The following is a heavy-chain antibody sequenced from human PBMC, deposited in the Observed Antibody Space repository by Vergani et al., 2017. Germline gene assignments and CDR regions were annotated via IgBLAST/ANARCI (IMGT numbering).Heavy chain of an antibody. J-gene: IGHJ4*02. CDR1: GDSVISTDYN. D-gene: IGHD2-15*01. CDR3: ASKRGACRAAYCHSYDF. V-gene: IGHV4-39*01. CDR2: MDYSGST. Sequence: QVQLQESGPGLVKPSETLSLTCTVSGDSVISTDYNWGWIRQPPGKGLEWIWSMDYSGSTSYNPSLESRIYISFETPKNQFSLWLTSVTAADTAVYYCASKRGACRAAYCHSYDFWGPGTLVGVSS.